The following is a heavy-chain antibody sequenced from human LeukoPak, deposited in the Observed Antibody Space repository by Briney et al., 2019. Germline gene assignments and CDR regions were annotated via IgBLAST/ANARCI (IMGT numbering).Heavy chain of an antibody. CDR2: TRRKANDGTT. CDR1: GFNFGDYG. J-gene: IGHJ4*02. CDR3: TRADGDYDHRFFDY. Sequence: GGSLRLSCTASGFNFGDYGLSWVRQAPGKGLEWIGFTRRKANDGTTEYAASVKGRFTISRDDSKNIAYLQMNGLQTEDTALYYCTRADGDYDHRFFDYWGQGTQVIVSS. V-gene: IGHV3-49*04. D-gene: IGHD4-17*01.